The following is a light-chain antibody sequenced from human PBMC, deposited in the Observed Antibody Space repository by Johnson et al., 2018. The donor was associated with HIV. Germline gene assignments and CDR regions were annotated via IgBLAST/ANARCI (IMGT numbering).Light chain of an antibody. Sequence: QSVLTQPPSVSAAPGQKVTISCSGSRSNIGNNYVSWYQQLPGTAPKLLIYENNKRPSGIPDRFSGSKSGTSATLGITGLQTGDGADYYCGTWDSSLTACVVGTVTKVTV. CDR3: GTWDSSLTACV. CDR1: RSNIGNNY. J-gene: IGLJ1*01. V-gene: IGLV1-51*02. CDR2: ENN.